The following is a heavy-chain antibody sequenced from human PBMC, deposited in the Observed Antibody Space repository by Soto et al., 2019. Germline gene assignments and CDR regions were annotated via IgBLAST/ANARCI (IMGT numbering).Heavy chain of an antibody. Sequence: QVQLVQSGAEVKKPGASVKVSCKASGYTFTSYDINWVRQATGQGLEWMGWMNPNSGNTGYAQKFQGRVTMTRNTSICTVYMELSSLRSEDTAVYYCARGGPSSSTSLDVSDPWGQGTLVTVSS. CDR3: ARGGPSSSTSLDVSDP. CDR2: MNPNSGNT. J-gene: IGHJ5*02. CDR1: GYTFTSYD. D-gene: IGHD2-2*01. V-gene: IGHV1-8*01.